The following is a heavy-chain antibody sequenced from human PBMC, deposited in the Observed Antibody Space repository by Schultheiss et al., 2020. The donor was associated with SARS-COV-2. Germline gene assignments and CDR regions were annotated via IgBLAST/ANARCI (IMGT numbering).Heavy chain of an antibody. D-gene: IGHD3-22*01. CDR1: GYTFTSYD. CDR2: IIPIFGTA. Sequence: ASVKVSCKASGYTFTSYDINWVRQATGQGLEWMGGIIPIFGTANYAQKFQGRVTMTRDTSISTAYMELSRLRSDDTAVYYCAARSRWGSGYYDVAFDIWGQGTMVTVSS. J-gene: IGHJ3*02. V-gene: IGHV1-2*02. CDR3: AARSRWGSGYYDVAFDI.